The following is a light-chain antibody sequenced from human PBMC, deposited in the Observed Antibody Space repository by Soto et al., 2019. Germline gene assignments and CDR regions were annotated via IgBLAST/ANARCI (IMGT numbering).Light chain of an antibody. CDR1: QGISSY. CDR2: AAS. V-gene: IGKV1-9*01. Sequence: IQLTQSPSSLSAPVGDRVTFTCRASQGISSYLAWYQQKPGKAPKLLIFAASTLQSGVPSRFSGSGSGTDFTLTISSLKPEDAATYYCHQLFAYPLTFGGGTKVEI. CDR3: HQLFAYPLT. J-gene: IGKJ4*01.